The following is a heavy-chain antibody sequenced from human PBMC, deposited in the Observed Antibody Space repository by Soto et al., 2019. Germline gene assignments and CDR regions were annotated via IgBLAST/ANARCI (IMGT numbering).Heavy chain of an antibody. CDR1: GGSISSGGYY. J-gene: IGHJ5*02. CDR2: IYYSGST. D-gene: IGHD3-10*01. CDR3: ARGGMVRGLASDGWFDP. V-gene: IGHV4-31*03. Sequence: QVQLQESGPGLVKPSQTLSLTCTVSGGSISSGGYYWSWIRQHPGKGLEWIGYIYYSGSTYYNPSLKSRVTISVDTSKNQFSLKLSSVTAADTAVYYCARGGMVRGLASDGWFDPWGQGTLVTVSS.